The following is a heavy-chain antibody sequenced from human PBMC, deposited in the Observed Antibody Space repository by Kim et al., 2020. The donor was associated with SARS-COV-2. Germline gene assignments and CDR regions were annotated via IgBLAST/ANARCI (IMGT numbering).Heavy chain of an antibody. CDR2: LTPAGDT. CDR1: GVTFSTYD. J-gene: IGHJ4*02. CDR3: VATTGPGSSWYSFQH. Sequence: GGSLRLSCAASGVTFSTYDMYWVRQVTGKGLEWVSTLTPAGDTYYPGSVKGRFTISRESATNYLYLQMNSLRPGDTAIYYCVATTGPGSSWYSFQHWGQGTLVTVSS. D-gene: IGHD6-13*01. V-gene: IGHV3-13*04.